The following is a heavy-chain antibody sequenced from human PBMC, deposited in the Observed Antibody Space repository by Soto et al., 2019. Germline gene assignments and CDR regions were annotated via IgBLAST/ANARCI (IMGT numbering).Heavy chain of an antibody. CDR1: GFSLSTSGMC. V-gene: IGHV2-70*01. D-gene: IGHD3-22*01. CDR2: IDWDDDK. J-gene: IGHJ4*02. CDR3: ARQSTDSSGHRATGYFDY. Sequence: SGPTLVNPTQTLTLTCTFSGFSLSTSGMCVSWIRQPPGKALEWIALIDWDDDKYYSTALKTRLTISKDTSKNQVVLTMTNMDPVDTATYYCARQSTDSSGHRATGYFDYWGQGTLVTVSS.